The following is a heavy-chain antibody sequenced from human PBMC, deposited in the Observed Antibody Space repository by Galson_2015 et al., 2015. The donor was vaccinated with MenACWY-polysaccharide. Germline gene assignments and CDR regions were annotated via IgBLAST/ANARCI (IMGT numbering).Heavy chain of an antibody. CDR3: ARGDFWSGSPWDF. V-gene: IGHV4-34*01. CDR2: VNHSGNT. Sequence: ETLSLTCAVNGGSFSDYYWTWIRQAPGMRPEWIGEVNHSGNTNYAPSLKSRVTISVDTSKNQFSLKLTSVTVADTAVYYCARGDFWSGSPWDFWGQGTLVTVSS. CDR1: GGSFSDYY. D-gene: IGHD3-3*01. J-gene: IGHJ4*02.